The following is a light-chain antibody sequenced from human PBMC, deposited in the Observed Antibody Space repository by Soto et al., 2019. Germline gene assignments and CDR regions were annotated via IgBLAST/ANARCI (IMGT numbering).Light chain of an antibody. CDR3: QVWGSITDHRV. CDR2: YDS. CDR1: NIGSTS. V-gene: IGLV3-21*04. Sequence: SYELTQPPSVSVAPGKTARITCGGNNIGSTSVHWYQQKPGQAPVLVIYYDSDRPSGIPERFSGSNSGNTATLTISRVEAGDEADYYCQVWGSITDHRVFGGGTKLTVL. J-gene: IGLJ3*02.